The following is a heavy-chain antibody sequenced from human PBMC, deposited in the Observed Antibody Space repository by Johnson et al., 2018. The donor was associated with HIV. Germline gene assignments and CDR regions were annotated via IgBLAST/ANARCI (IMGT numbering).Heavy chain of an antibody. CDR3: AREGPAERAGFDI. CDR2: IWYDGSNK. J-gene: IGHJ3*02. CDR1: GFTFSSYG. V-gene: IGHV3-33*01. Sequence: QEQLVESGGGVVQPGRSLRLSCAASGFTFSSYGMHWVRQAPGKGLEWVAVIWYDGSNKYYADSVKGRFTISRDNSKNTLYLQMNSLRADDTAVYYCAREGPAERAGFDIWGQGTMVTVSS.